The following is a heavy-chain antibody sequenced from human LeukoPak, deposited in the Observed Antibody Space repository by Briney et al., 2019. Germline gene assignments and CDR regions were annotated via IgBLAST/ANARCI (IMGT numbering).Heavy chain of an antibody. CDR2: IYYSGST. Sequence: PSETLSLTCTVSGGSISSYYWSWIRQPPGKGLEWIGYIYYSGSTNYNPSLKSRVTISVDTSKNQFSLRLSSVTAADTAVYYCARLGDFWNGRRDSDWYFDLWGRGILVIVSS. D-gene: IGHD3-3*01. V-gene: IGHV4-59*08. J-gene: IGHJ2*01. CDR3: ARLGDFWNGRRDSDWYFDL. CDR1: GGSISSYY.